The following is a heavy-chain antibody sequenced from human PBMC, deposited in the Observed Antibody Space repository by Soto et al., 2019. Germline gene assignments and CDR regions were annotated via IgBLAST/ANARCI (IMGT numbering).Heavy chain of an antibody. D-gene: IGHD2-21*02. CDR3: ARDPLYDCGDIAHVFDI. CDR1: GGSMSRGDYY. V-gene: IGHV4-30-4*01. CDR2: IYHTGST. J-gene: IGHJ3*02. Sequence: QVQLLESGPGLVKPSQTLSLTCTVSGGSMSRGDYYWSWIRQPPGKGLEWIGFIYHTGSTYYSPYLKNRVAISVHTSKNQFSLKLRSVTAADTAVYFCARDPLYDCGDIAHVFDIWGQGTMVTVSS.